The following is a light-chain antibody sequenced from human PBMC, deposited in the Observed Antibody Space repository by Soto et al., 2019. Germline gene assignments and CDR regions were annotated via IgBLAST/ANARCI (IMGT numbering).Light chain of an antibody. CDR3: QQSYSTPFT. V-gene: IGKV1-39*01. CDR2: AAY. J-gene: IGKJ3*01. CDR1: QSIRSS. Sequence: DIQMTQSPSSLSASVGDRVTITCRTSQSIRSSLNWYQQKPGKAPNLLIYAAYRLKSEVPSRFSGRGSGTDFTITISSLQPADFATYNCQQSYSTPFTFGPGTKVDIK.